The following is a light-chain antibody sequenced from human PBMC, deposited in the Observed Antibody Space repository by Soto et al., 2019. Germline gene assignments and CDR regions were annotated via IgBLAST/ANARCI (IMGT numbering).Light chain of an antibody. Sequence: QSALTQPASVSGSPGQAITISCTGTSSDVGGYTYVSWYQQHPGKAPKSIIYDVSNRPSGVSNRFSGSKSGNTASLTISGLQAEDEADYYCSSYTTSNTRQIVFGTGTKVTVL. CDR3: SSYTTSNTRQIV. J-gene: IGLJ1*01. CDR1: SSDVGGYTY. CDR2: DVS. V-gene: IGLV2-14*01.